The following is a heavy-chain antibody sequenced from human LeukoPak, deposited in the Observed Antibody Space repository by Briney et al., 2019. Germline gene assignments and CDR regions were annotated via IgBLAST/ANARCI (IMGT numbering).Heavy chain of an antibody. Sequence: GRSLRLSCAASGFTFSSYAMHWVRQAPGKGLEWVAVISYDGSNKYYADSVKGRFTISRDNSKNTLYLQMNSLRAEDTAVYYCARPKTEDPRYYYYMVVWGKGTTVTVSS. CDR1: GFTFSSYA. CDR2: ISYDGSNK. V-gene: IGHV3-30*04. J-gene: IGHJ6*03. CDR3: ARPKTEDPRYYYYMVV.